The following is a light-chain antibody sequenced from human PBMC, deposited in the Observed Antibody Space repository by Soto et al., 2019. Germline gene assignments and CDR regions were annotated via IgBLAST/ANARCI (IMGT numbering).Light chain of an antibody. J-gene: IGLJ2*01. V-gene: IGLV1-44*01. CDR1: NFNIGSNT. Sequence: QSVLIQPPSASGTPGQRVTISCSGSNFNIGSNTVNWYQQLPGTAPQLLIYNNHQRLSGVPDRFAGSKSGTSASLAISGLQSEDEADYYCASWDDSRNVVFGGGTKLTVL. CDR3: ASWDDSRNVV. CDR2: NNH.